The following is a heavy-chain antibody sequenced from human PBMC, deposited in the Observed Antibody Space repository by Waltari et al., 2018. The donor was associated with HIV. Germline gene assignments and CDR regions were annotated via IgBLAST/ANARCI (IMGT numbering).Heavy chain of an antibody. D-gene: IGHD2-15*01. CDR1: GFTFSSYD. CDR2: IGTAGDP. V-gene: IGHV3-13*05. Sequence: EVQLVESGGGLVQPGGSLRLSCAASGFTFSSYDMHWVRQATGQGLEWVSAIGTAGDPYYPGSVKGRFTISRENAKNSLYLQMNSLRAGDTAVYYCARAKATPQSYYYYYGMDVWGQGTTVTVSS. CDR3: ARAKATPQSYYYYYGMDV. J-gene: IGHJ6*02.